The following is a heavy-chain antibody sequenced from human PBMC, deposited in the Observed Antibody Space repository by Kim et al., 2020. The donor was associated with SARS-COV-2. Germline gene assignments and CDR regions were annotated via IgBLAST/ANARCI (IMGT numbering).Heavy chain of an antibody. CDR3: ARTTNGWHNWFDF. V-gene: IGHV1-8*01. J-gene: IGHJ5*01. Sequence: ASVKVYCKASGYFFNTYDINWVRQAPGQGLEWLGWVTPSTGNTGYAQKFQGRVTVTRDTSIRTAYMELSNLRSEDTAVYYCARTTNGWHNWFDFWGQGTL. D-gene: IGHD6-19*01. CDR2: VTPSTGNT. CDR1: GYFFNTYD.